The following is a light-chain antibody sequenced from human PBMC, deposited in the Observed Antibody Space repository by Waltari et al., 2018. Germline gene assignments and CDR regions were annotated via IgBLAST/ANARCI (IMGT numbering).Light chain of an antibody. CDR2: AAS. Sequence: AIQMTQSPSSLSASVGDRVTITCRASQDIRIDLAWYQQKPGKAPNLLIYAASTLQSGDPLRFSASGSGTDFTLTISSLRPEDSATYYCLQDYNYPRTFGQGTKVEIK. CDR1: QDIRID. CDR3: LQDYNYPRT. V-gene: IGKV1-6*01. J-gene: IGKJ1*01.